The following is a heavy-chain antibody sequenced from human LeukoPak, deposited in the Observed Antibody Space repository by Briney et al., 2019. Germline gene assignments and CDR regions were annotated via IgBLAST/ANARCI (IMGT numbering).Heavy chain of an antibody. CDR2: ISISSSYI. CDR3: QRGYSYGGPNIDY. CDR1: GFSFSSYS. D-gene: IGHD5-18*01. J-gene: IGHJ4*02. V-gene: IGHV3-21*01. Sequence: GGSLRLSCAASGFSFSSYSMNWVRQTPGKWLEWVSSISISSSYIYFADSVKGRFTISRDNAKNSLYLQMNSLRAEDTAVYYCQRGYSYGGPNIDYWGQGTLVTVSS.